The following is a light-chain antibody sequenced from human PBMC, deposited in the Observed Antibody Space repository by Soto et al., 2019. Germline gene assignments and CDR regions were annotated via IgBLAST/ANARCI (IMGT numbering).Light chain of an antibody. CDR2: DAS. CDR1: QSISAW. Sequence: DIQMTQSPSTLSASVGDRVTITCRASQSISAWLAWYQQKPGKAPKLLIYDASILESGVPSRSSGSGSGTEFSLTISSLQPDDFATYSCQQYSSYRTFGQGTKVDIK. CDR3: QQYSSYRT. V-gene: IGKV1-5*01. J-gene: IGKJ1*01.